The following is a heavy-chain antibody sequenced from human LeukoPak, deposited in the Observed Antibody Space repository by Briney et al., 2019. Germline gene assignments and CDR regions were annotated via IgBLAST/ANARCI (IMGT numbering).Heavy chain of an antibody. Sequence: SETLSLTCAVYGGSFSGYYWSWIRQPPGKGLEWIGEINHSGSTNYNPSLKSRVTISVDTSKNQFSLKLSSVTAADTAVYYCARALERRDAFDIWGQGTMVTVSS. V-gene: IGHV4-34*01. CDR1: GGSFSGYY. D-gene: IGHD1-1*01. CDR2: INHSGST. CDR3: ARALERRDAFDI. J-gene: IGHJ3*02.